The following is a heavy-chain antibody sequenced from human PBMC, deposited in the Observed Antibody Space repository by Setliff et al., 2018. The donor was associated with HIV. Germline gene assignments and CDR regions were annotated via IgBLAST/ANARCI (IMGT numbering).Heavy chain of an antibody. Sequence: GGSLRLSCAASGFTFSSYAMSWVRQAPGKGLEWVSAISGSGGSTYYADCVKGRFTIYRDNSKNTLYLQMNSLRAEDTPVSYCAKEPRAAVDTTCDYRGQGTLCTVAS. CDR3: AKEPRAAVDTTCDY. CDR1: GFTFSSYA. D-gene: IGHD5-12*01. J-gene: IGHJ4*02. V-gene: IGHV3-23*01. CDR2: ISGSGGST.